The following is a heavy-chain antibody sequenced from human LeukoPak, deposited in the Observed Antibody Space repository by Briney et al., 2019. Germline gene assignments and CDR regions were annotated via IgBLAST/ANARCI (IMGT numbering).Heavy chain of an antibody. CDR3: ARAQRGYSFVFDL. V-gene: IGHV4-59*01. CDR2: VSYSGTS. D-gene: IGHD5-18*01. CDR1: GGSISNYY. Sequence: SETLSLTCTVSGGSISNYYWSWIRQPPGKRLEWIGYVSYSGTSSSNPSLESRVTISVDMSKNQFSLKLNSVTAADTALYYCARAQRGYSFVFDLWGLGTLATVSS. J-gene: IGHJ4*02.